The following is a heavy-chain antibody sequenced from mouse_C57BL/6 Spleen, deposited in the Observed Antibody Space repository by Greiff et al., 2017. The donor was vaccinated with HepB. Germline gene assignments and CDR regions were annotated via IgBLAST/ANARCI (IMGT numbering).Heavy chain of an antibody. CDR3: TTYGSSYNFDY. CDR1: GFNIKDDY. CDR2: IDPENGDT. Sequence: VQLQQSGAELVRPGASVKLSCTASGFNIKDDYMHWVKQRPEQGLEWIGWIDPENGDTEYASKFQGKATITADTSSNTAYLQLSSLTSEDTAVYYCTTYGSSYNFDYWGQGTTLTVSS. D-gene: IGHD1-1*01. J-gene: IGHJ2*01. V-gene: IGHV14-4*01.